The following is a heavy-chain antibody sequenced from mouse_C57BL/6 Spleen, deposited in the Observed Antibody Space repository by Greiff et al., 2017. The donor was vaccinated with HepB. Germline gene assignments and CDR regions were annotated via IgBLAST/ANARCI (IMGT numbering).Heavy chain of an antibody. V-gene: IGHV1-80*01. CDR3: ARSAYYYGISGDY. CDR1: GYAFSSYW. D-gene: IGHD1-1*01. Sequence: QVQLQQSGAELVKPGASVKISCKASGYAFSSYWMNWVKQRPGKGLEWIGQIYPGDGDTNYNGKFKGKATLTAAKSSSTAYMQLSSLTSEDSAVYFCARSAYYYGISGDYWGQGTTLTVSS. J-gene: IGHJ2*01. CDR2: IYPGDGDT.